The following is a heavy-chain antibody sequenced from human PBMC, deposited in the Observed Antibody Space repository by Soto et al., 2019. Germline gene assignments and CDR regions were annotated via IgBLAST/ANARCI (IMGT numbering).Heavy chain of an antibody. V-gene: IGHV1-18*01. CDR1: GYTFTNYG. D-gene: IGHD3-10*01. CDR2: ISAYNGNT. J-gene: IGHJ5*02. Sequence: ASVKASCKASGYTFTNYGISWVRQAPGQGLEWMGWISAYNGNTNYAQKLQGRVTMTTDTSTSTAYMELRSLRSDDTAVYYCARDGAPYGSGSYYTWFDPWGQGTLVTVSS. CDR3: ARDGAPYGSGSYYTWFDP.